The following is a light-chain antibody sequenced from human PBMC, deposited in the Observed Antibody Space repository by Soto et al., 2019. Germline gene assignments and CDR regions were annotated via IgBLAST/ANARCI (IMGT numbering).Light chain of an antibody. CDR3: GTWDSSLSGGLAV. V-gene: IGLV1-51*01. CDR1: SSNVGNNY. CDR2: DNN. J-gene: IGLJ7*01. Sequence: QSVLTQPPSVSAAPGQKVTISCSGSSSNVGNNYVSWYQQLPGTAPKLLIYDNNKRPSGIPDRFSGSKSGTSATLGITGLQAGDEADYYCGTWDSSLSGGLAVFGGGTQLAVI.